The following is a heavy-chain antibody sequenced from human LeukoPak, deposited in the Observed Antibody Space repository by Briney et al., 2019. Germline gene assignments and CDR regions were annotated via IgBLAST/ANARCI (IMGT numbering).Heavy chain of an antibody. V-gene: IGHV3-30*04. CDR2: LSYDGTDW. D-gene: IGHD3-10*01. J-gene: IGHJ4*02. Sequence: GGSLRLSCAASGFTFTTDPMHWVRQTPGKGLEWLGVLSYDGTDWYYADSVRGRFTISRDNAKNSLYLQMNSLRAEDTAVYYCARDEWFGELLRGDWGQGTLVTVSS. CDR3: ARDEWFGELLRGD. CDR1: GFTFTTDP.